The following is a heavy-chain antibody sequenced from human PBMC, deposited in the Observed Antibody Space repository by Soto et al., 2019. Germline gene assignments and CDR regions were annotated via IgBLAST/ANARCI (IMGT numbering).Heavy chain of an antibody. CDR3: LIRIYGVEPPLSDYKYGLDV. J-gene: IGHJ6*02. Sequence: GVSLRLSCSVSGFTFGGYEMNWVRQAPGKGLEWVSYISGSGSTIFYADSVKGRFTISRDNAKKSLHLQMNSLRVEDTALYYCLIRIYGVEPPLSDYKYGLDVWGQGTTVPVS. CDR1: GFTFGGYE. D-gene: IGHD3-3*02. CDR2: ISGSGSTI. V-gene: IGHV3-48*03.